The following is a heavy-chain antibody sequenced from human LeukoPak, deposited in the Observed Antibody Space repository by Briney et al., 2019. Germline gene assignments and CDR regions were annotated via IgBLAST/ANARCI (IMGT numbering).Heavy chain of an antibody. CDR2: VSYDGRNK. CDR1: GFTFSSSG. Sequence: GGSLRLSCAASGFTFSSSGMHWVRQAPGKGLEWVAVVSYDGRNKYYADSVKGRFTISRDNTKNTLYLQMNSLRAEDTAVYYCAKDPYCGGDCSDDDYWGQGTLVTVSS. CDR3: AKDPYCGGDCSDDDY. V-gene: IGHV3-30*18. J-gene: IGHJ4*02. D-gene: IGHD2-21*02.